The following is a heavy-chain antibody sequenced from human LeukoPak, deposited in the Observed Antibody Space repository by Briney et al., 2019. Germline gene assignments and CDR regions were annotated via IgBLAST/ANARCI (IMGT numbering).Heavy chain of an antibody. CDR2: INHSGST. CDR3: GGVPLRYYAAGWYFDL. V-gene: IGHV4-34*01. D-gene: IGHD1-26*01. J-gene: IGHJ2*01. CDR1: GGSFSGYY. Sequence: PSETLSLTCAVYGGSFSGYYWSWIRQPPGKGLEWIGEINHSGSTNYNPSLKSRVTISVDTSKNQFSLKLSSVTAADTAVYYCGGVPLRYYAAGWYFDLWGRGTLVTVSS.